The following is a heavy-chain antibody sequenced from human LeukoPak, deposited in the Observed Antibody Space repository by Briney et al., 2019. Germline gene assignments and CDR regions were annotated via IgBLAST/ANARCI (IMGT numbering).Heavy chain of an antibody. CDR3: ARPVPSRLGWFDP. D-gene: IGHD1-1*01. Sequence: SETLSLTCTVSGYSISTGYYWDWIRQPPGKGLEWIGTFYHGGSTYYNPSLKSRVTISVDTSKNQFSLKLTSVTAADTAVYYCARPVPSRLGWFDPWGQGTLVTVSS. J-gene: IGHJ5*02. CDR1: GYSISTGYY. CDR2: FYHGGST. V-gene: IGHV4-38-2*02.